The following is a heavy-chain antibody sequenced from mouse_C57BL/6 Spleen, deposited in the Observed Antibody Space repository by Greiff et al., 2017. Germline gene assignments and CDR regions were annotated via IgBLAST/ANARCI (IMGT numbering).Heavy chain of an antibody. D-gene: IGHD2-4*01. CDR2: ISNGGGST. CDR3: ARQGDYDGFAY. Sequence: DVMLVESGGGLVQPGGSLKLSCAASGFTFSDYYMYWDRQTPEKRLEWVAYISNGGGSTYYPDTVKGRFTISRDNAKNTLYLQMSRLKSEDTAMYYCARQGDYDGFAYWGQGTLVTVSA. V-gene: IGHV5-12*01. CDR1: GFTFSDYY. J-gene: IGHJ3*01.